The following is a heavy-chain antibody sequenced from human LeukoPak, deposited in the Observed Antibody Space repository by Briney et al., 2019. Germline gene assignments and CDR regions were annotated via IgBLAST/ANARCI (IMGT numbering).Heavy chain of an antibody. J-gene: IGHJ3*02. CDR3: ARTVRQWLANDAFDI. Sequence: SQTLSLTCTVSGGSISSGGYYWSWIRQHPGKGLEWIGYIYYSGSTYYSPSLKSRVTISVDTSKNQFSLKLSSVTAADTAVYYCARTVRQWLANDAFDIWGQGTMVAVSS. D-gene: IGHD6-19*01. V-gene: IGHV4-31*03. CDR1: GGSISSGGYY. CDR2: IYYSGST.